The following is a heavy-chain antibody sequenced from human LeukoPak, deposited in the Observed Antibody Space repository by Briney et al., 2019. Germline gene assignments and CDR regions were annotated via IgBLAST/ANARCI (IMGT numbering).Heavy chain of an antibody. J-gene: IGHJ6*02. CDR1: GFTVSSNY. D-gene: IGHD1-1*01. V-gene: IGHV3-53*01. CDR3: ARRPRSDWNDSYYYGMDV. CDR2: IYSGGST. Sequence: GSLRLSCAASGFTVSSNYMSWVRQAPGKGLEWVSVIYSGGSTYYADSVKGRFTISRDNSKNTLYLQMNSLRAEDTAVYYCARRPRSDWNDSYYYGMDVWGQGTTVTVSS.